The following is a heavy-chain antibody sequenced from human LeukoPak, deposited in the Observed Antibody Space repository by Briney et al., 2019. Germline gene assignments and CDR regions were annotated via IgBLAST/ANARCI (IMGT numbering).Heavy chain of an antibody. D-gene: IGHD3-10*02. V-gene: IGHV4-59*08. CDR3: AKYFRGAARKNENWFDP. CDR2: IYYSGST. Sequence: PSETLSLTCTVSGGSISSYYWSWIRQPPGKGLEWIGYIYYSGSTNYNPSLKSRVTISVDTSKNQFSLKLSSVTAADTAVYYCAKYFRGAARKNENWFDPWGQGTLVTVSS. J-gene: IGHJ5*02. CDR1: GGSISSYY.